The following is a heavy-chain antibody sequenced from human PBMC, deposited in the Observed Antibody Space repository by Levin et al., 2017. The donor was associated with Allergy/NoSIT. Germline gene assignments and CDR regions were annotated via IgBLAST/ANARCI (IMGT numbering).Heavy chain of an antibody. CDR3: AKDGGWTPQSYFDY. D-gene: IGHD3-16*01. Sequence: GGSLRLSCAASGFTFSSYAVSWVRQAPGKGLEWVSGISGSGGSTYYADSVKGRFTISRDNSKNTLYLQMNSLRAEDTAVYYCAKDGGWTPQSYFDYWGQGTLVTVSS. CDR1: GFTFSSYA. J-gene: IGHJ4*02. CDR2: ISGSGGST. V-gene: IGHV3-23*01.